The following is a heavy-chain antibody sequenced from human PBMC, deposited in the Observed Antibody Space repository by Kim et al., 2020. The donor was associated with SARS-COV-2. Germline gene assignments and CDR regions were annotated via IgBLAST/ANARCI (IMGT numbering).Heavy chain of an antibody. Sequence: ASVKVSCKASGYTFTSYAMHWVRQAPGQRLEWMGWINAGNGNTKYSQKFQGRVTITRDTSASTAYMELSSLRSEDTAVYYCARDPPYYYGSGSWYYGMDVWGQGTTVTVSS. CDR1: GYTFTSYA. CDR2: INAGNGNT. V-gene: IGHV1-3*01. D-gene: IGHD3-10*01. J-gene: IGHJ6*02. CDR3: ARDPPYYYGSGSWYYGMDV.